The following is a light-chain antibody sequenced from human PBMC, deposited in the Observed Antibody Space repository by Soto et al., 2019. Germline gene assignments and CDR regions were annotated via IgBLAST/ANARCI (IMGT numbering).Light chain of an antibody. CDR3: HNLPPLT. Sequence: EIVLTQSPGTLSLSPGERATLSCRASQSVSNNYLAWYQQKPGQAPRLLISGASNRATGIPDRFSGSGSGTDFTLAISRLEPEDIATYKYHNLPPLTFGGGTKVEIE. CDR2: GAS. V-gene: IGKV3-20*01. CDR1: QSVSNNY. J-gene: IGKJ4*01.